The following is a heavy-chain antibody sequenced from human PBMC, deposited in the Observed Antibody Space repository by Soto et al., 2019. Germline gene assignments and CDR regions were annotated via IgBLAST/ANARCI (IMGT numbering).Heavy chain of an antibody. Sequence: QVQLVQSGAEVKKPGSSVKVSCKASGGTFSSCAISWVRQAPGQGLEWMGGIIPIFGTANYAQKFQGRVTITADESTSTAYMELSSLRSEDTDLYYCAGPPELTRIYYYYGMDVWGQGTTGTVSS. CDR3: AGPPELTRIYYYYGMDV. V-gene: IGHV1-69*12. D-gene: IGHD1-7*01. CDR1: GGTFSSCA. CDR2: IIPIFGTA. J-gene: IGHJ6*02.